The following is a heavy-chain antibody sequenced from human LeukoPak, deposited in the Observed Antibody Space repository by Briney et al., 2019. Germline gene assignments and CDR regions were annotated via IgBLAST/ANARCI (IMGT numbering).Heavy chain of an antibody. CDR3: ARDWLHYSGSNYYYMDV. D-gene: IGHD3-10*01. V-gene: IGHV1-46*03. CDR1: GYTFISYY. CDR2: INPSGGST. Sequence: GASVKVSCKASGYTFISYYMHWVRQAPGQGLEWMGIINPSGGSTTYAQNFQGRVTVTRDTSTSTVYMELSSLRSEDTAVYYCARDWLHYSGSNYYYMDVWGKGTTVTVSS. J-gene: IGHJ6*03.